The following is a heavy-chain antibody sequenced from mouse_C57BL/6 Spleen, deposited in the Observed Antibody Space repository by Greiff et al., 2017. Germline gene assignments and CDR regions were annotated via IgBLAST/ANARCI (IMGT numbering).Heavy chain of an antibody. V-gene: IGHV1-50*01. J-gene: IGHJ1*03. CDR1: GYTFTSYW. D-gene: IGHD1-1*01. CDR2: IDPSDSYT. CDR3: ASHDSGSSYSWYFDV. Sequence: QVQLQQPGAELVKPGASVKLSCKASGYTFTSYWMQWVKQRPGQGLEWIGEIDPSDSYTNTNQKFKGKATLTVDKSSSTAYMQLSSLTSEDSAVYYFASHDSGSSYSWYFDVWGTGTTVTVSS.